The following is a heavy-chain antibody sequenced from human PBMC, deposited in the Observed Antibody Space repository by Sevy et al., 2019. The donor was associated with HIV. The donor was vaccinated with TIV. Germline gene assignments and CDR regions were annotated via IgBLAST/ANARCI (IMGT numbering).Heavy chain of an antibody. CDR3: VKEATAHRKIRFCFGDNCFYNWFDI. V-gene: IGHV3-30*09. Sequence: GGSLRLSCTASEFTFSDYAMHWVRQTPGKGLEWVAIVSDDGITDDYADSVKGRFAISRDNSRNTLYLQMNSLTPDDTAVYFCVKEATAHRKIRFCFGDNCFYNWFDIWGQGVLVTVSS. J-gene: IGHJ5*02. CDR1: EFTFSDYA. D-gene: IGHD1-1*01. CDR2: VSDDGITD.